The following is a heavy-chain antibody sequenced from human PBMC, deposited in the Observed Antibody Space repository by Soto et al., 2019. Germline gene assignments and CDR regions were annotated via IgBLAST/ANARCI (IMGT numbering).Heavy chain of an antibody. J-gene: IGHJ5*02. V-gene: IGHV4-4*02. CDR2: IDHSGST. D-gene: IGHD2-15*01. CDR1: SGSISSSNW. Sequence: SETLSLTCAVSSGSISSSNWWSWVRQPPGKGLEWIGEIDHSGSTNYNPSLKSRVTISVDKSKNQFSLKLSSVTAADTAVYYCARLVVAGTNWFDPWGQGTLVTVSS. CDR3: ARLVVAGTNWFDP.